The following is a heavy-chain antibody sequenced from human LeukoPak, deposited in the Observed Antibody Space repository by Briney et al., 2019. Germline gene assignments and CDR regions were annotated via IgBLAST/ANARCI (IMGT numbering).Heavy chain of an antibody. D-gene: IGHD1-26*01. V-gene: IGHV3-9*01. CDR3: VKAGSGTY. J-gene: IGHJ4*02. Sequence: SGGSLRLSCAASGFTFDDYSMYWVRQAPGKGLEWVSGISWNSGSMGYADSVEGRFTISRDNAKKSLYLQMNSLSVEDTALYYCVKAGSGTYWGQGTLVTVSS. CDR1: GFTFDDYS. CDR2: ISWNSGSM.